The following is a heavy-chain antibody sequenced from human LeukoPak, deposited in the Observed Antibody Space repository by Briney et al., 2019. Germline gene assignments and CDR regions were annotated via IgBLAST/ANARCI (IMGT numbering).Heavy chain of an antibody. CDR2: IGRSGSII. Sequence: GGSLRLSCAASGFTFSSYDIYWVRQAPGKGLEWVAHIGRSGSIIHYADSVKGRFTVSRDNANNSVYLQMNSLRAEDTAVYYCARDPPDFGVDGWGQGTLVTVSS. CDR3: ARDPPDFGVDG. V-gene: IGHV3-48*03. CDR1: GFTFSSYD. J-gene: IGHJ4*02. D-gene: IGHD3-10*01.